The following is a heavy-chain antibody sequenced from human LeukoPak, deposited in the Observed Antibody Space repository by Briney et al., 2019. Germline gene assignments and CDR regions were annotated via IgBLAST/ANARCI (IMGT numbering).Heavy chain of an antibody. CDR2: IYYDGSVK. V-gene: IGHV3-33*01. CDR1: GFTFNIYA. CDR3: ARGGGVEAAMALDY. D-gene: IGHD5-18*01. Sequence: PGRSLRLSCAASGFTFNIYAMHWVRQAPGQGLEGVAIIYYDGSVKYYADSVKGRFTISRDSSKNTLYLLMNRLRADDTAVYYCARGGGVEAAMALDYGGQGTLAAVSS. J-gene: IGHJ4*02.